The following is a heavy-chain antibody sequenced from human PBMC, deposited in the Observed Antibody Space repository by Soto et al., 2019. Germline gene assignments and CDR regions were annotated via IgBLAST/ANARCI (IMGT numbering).Heavy chain of an antibody. J-gene: IGHJ5*02. Sequence: VKSSETLSLTCTVSGGSISSSKYYWGWIRQAPGKGLEWIGSIYYSGSTNYNPSLKSRVTISVDTSKNQFSLKLSSVTAADTAVYYCARCLFSYGARFDPWGQGTLVTVSS. V-gene: IGHV4-39*07. CDR1: GGSISSSKYY. CDR3: ARCLFSYGARFDP. D-gene: IGHD1-26*01. CDR2: IYYSGST.